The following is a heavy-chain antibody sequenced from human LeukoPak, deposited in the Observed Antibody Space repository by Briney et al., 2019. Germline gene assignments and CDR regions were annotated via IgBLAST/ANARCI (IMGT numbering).Heavy chain of an antibody. V-gene: IGHV3-30*18. J-gene: IGHJ6*02. CDR1: GFPFSSYG. Sequence: PGRSRRLSCAASGFPFSSYGMHWVRQAPGKGLEWVSFISYDGANKYYADSVKGRFTISRDNSKNTLYLQMNSLRGDDTGMYFCAKDSSSSNYYCGLDVWGQGTTVTVSS. D-gene: IGHD6-13*01. CDR2: ISYDGANK. CDR3: AKDSSSSNYYCGLDV.